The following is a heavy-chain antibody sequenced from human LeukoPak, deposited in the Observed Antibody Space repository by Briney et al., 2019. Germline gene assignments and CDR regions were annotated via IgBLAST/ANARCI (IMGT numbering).Heavy chain of an antibody. D-gene: IGHD3-10*01. Sequence: GASVNVSCKASGYTFTSYGISWVRQAPGQGLEWMGWISAYNGNTNYAQKLQGRVTMPTDTSTSTAYMELRSLRSDDTAVYYCASAPLTLWFGQNSDYWGQGTLVTVSS. J-gene: IGHJ4*02. V-gene: IGHV1-18*01. CDR3: ASAPLTLWFGQNSDY. CDR1: GYTFTSYG. CDR2: ISAYNGNT.